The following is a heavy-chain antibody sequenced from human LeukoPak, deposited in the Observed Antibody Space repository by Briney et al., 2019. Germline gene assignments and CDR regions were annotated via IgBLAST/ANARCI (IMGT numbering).Heavy chain of an antibody. J-gene: IGHJ4*02. Sequence: GGSLRLSCAASGFTVSSDGMHWVRQAPGKGLEWVAFIRYDGSNKYYADSVKGRFTISRDNSKNTLYLQMNSLRAEDTAVYYCAKEDCGGDCPFDYWGQGTLVTVSS. CDR1: GFTVSSDG. V-gene: IGHV3-30*02. CDR2: IRYDGSNK. CDR3: AKEDCGGDCPFDY. D-gene: IGHD2-21*02.